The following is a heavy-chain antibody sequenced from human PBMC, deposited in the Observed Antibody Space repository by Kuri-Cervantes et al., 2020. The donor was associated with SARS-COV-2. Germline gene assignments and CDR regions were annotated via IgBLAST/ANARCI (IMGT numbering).Heavy chain of an antibody. D-gene: IGHD2-2*01. CDR1: GGTISSYA. CDR2: IIPIFGTA. V-gene: IGHV1-69*06. Sequence: SVKVSCKASGGTISSYAISWVRQASGQGLEWMGGIIPIFGTANYAQKFQGRVTITADKSTSAAYMELSSLRSEDTAVYYCARQYGYCSSTSCPSAADMDVWGQGTTVTVSS. CDR3: ARQYGYCSSTSCPSAADMDV. J-gene: IGHJ6*02.